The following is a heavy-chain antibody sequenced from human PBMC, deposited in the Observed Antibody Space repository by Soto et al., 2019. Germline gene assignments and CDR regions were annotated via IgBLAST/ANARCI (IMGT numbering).Heavy chain of an antibody. Sequence: SETLSLTCTVSGGSISSGGYYWSWIRQHPGKGLEWIGYIYCSGSTYYNPSLKSRVTISVDTSKNQFSLKLSSVTAADTAVYYCARQQLVQGYYYYGMDVWGQGTTVTVS. CDR1: GGSISSGGYY. J-gene: IGHJ6*02. CDR2: IYCSGST. V-gene: IGHV4-31*03. CDR3: ARQQLVQGYYYYGMDV. D-gene: IGHD6-13*01.